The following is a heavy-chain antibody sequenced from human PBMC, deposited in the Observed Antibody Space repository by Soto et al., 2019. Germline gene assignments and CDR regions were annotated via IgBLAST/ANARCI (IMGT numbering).Heavy chain of an antibody. CDR1: GGTFSSYS. D-gene: IGHD3-16*01. Sequence: QVQLVQSGAEVRKPGSSVKVSCEASGGTFSSYSINWVRQAPGQGLEWMGGIIPIFGSTNYAQKFQGRVTITADKSANTASMELTSLRPDDTALYFCATKPLRGREYFYLDPWGQGTLLTVSS. J-gene: IGHJ5*02. CDR2: IIPIFGST. CDR3: ATKPLRGREYFYLDP. V-gene: IGHV1-69*06.